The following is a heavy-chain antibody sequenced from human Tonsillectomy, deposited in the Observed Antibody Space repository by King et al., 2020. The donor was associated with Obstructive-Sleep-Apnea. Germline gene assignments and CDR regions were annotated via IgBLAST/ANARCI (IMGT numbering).Heavy chain of an antibody. CDR1: GFTFSNFW. CDR3: ARPSSAVTQGLFDY. V-gene: IGHV3-7*03. J-gene: IGHJ4*02. CDR2: LNQDGSEK. Sequence: VQLVESGGGLGQPGGSLRLSCAASGFTFSNFWMSWVRQAPGKGLEWVANLNQDGSEKYYVDSVKGRFTISRDNAKNSLYLQMSSLRAEDTAVYYCARPSSAVTQGLFDYRGQGTLVTVSS. D-gene: IGHD4-17*01.